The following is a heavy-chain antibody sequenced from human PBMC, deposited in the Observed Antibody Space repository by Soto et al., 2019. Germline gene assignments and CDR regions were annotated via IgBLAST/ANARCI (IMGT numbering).Heavy chain of an antibody. CDR2: IIPIFGTA. CDR1: GGTFSSYA. Sequence: QAQLVQSGAEVKKPGSSVKVSCKASGGTFSSYAISWVRQAPGQGLEWMGGIIPIFGTANYAQKFQGRVTITADESTSTAYMELSSLRSEDTAVYYCARGCWIYDSTSYYGMDVWGQGTTVTVSS. D-gene: IGHD3-22*01. V-gene: IGHV1-69*01. CDR3: ARGCWIYDSTSYYGMDV. J-gene: IGHJ6*02.